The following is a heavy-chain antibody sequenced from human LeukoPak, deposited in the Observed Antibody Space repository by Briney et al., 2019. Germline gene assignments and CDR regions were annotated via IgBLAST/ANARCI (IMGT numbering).Heavy chain of an antibody. V-gene: IGHV3-33*01. D-gene: IGHD2-2*01. CDR3: ARSQYQLQDNWFDP. J-gene: IGHJ5*02. CDR2: IWYDGSNK. CDR1: GFTFSSYG. Sequence: PGRSLRLSCAASGFTFSSYGMHWVRQAPGKGLEWVAVIWYDGSNKYYADSVKGRFTISRDNSKNTLYLQMNSLRAEDTAVYYCARSQYQLQDNWFDPWGQGTLVTVSS.